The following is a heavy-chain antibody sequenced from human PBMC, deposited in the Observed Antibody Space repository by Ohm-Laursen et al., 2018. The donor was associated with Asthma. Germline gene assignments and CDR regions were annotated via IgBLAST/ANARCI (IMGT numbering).Heavy chain of an antibody. J-gene: IGHJ6*02. D-gene: IGHD3-16*01. V-gene: IGHV3-33*08. CDR2: IWYDGSNK. CDR1: GFTFTSYG. CDR3: AREWGGMDV. Sequence: SSLRLSCAASGFTFTSYGMHWVRQAPGKGLEWVAVIWYDGSNKYYADSVKGRFTISRDNAKNSLYLQMNNLRAEDAAIYYCAREWGGMDVWGQGTTVTVSS.